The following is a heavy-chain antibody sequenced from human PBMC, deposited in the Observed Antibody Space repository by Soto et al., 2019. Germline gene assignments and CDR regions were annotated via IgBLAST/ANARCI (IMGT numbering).Heavy chain of an antibody. Sequence: SETLSLTCTVSGGSISSGDYYWSWIRQPPGKGLEWLGYIYYSGSTYYNPSLKSRVTISVDTSKNQFSLKLSSVTAADTAVYYCARDQIARGSYYDFWSGRSNWFDPWGQGTLVTVSS. V-gene: IGHV4-30-4*01. CDR3: ARDQIARGSYYDFWSGRSNWFDP. CDR2: IYYSGST. CDR1: GGSISSGDYY. D-gene: IGHD3-3*01. J-gene: IGHJ5*02.